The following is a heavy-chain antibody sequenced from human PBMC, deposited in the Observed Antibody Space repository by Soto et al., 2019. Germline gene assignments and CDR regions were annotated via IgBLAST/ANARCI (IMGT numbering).Heavy chain of an antibody. V-gene: IGHV1-8*01. CDR2: MNPNSGNT. J-gene: IGHJ6*02. Sequence: GASVKVSCKASGYTFTSYDINWVRQATGQGLEWMGWMNPNSGNTGYAQKFQGRVTMTRNTSISTAYMELSSLRSEDTAVYYCARGRLRSPLSHEILQFLSYYYYYGMDVWGQGTTVTVSS. CDR1: GYTFTSYD. D-gene: IGHD3-9*01. CDR3: ARGRLRSPLSHEILQFLSYYYYYGMDV.